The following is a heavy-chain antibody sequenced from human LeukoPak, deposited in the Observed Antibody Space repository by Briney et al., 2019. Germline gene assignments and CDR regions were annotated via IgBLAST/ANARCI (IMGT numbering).Heavy chain of an antibody. CDR1: GFTFSSYE. CDR2: ISGSGGTI. D-gene: IGHD2-21*02. V-gene: IGHV3-48*03. Sequence: PGGSLRLSCTVSGFTFSSYEMCWVRQAPGKGLEWVSYISGSGGTIYYADSVKGRFTISRDNAKNSLYLQMNSLRAEDTAVYYCARESLDCYGDCYDYWGQGTLVTVSS. J-gene: IGHJ4*02. CDR3: ARESLDCYGDCYDY.